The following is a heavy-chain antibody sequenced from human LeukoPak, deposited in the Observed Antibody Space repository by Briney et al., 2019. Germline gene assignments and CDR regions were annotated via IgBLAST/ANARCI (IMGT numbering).Heavy chain of an antibody. V-gene: IGHV5-51*01. D-gene: IGHD2-8*01. CDR1: GDSFSTYW. J-gene: IGHJ4*02. Sequence: GESLKISCKASGDSFSTYWIAWVRQMPGKGLEWMGVIYAGDSDTRYSPSFQGQVTISADKSLNTAYVQWSNPKASDTAMYYCVRLRGELMDGLDFWGQGTLVTVSS. CDR2: IYAGDSDT. CDR3: VRLRGELMDGLDF.